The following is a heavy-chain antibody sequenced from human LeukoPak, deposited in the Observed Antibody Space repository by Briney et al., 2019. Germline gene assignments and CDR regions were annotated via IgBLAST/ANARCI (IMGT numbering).Heavy chain of an antibody. J-gene: IGHJ4*02. CDR1: GFNVSSNY. CDR3: AKFSPYGGNSY. CDR2: IYSGGNT. D-gene: IGHD4-23*01. Sequence: GGSLRLSCAASGFNVSSNYMSWVRQAPGKGLEWVSVIYSGGNTYYADSVKGRFTVSRDNSKNTLYLQMNSLRAEDTALYYCAKFSPYGGNSYWGQGTLVTVSS. V-gene: IGHV3-53*01.